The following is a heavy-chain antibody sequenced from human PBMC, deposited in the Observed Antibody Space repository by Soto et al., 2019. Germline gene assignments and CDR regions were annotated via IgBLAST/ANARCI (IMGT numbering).Heavy chain of an antibody. CDR1: GYSFTTYY. CDR3: TRYSSVWYGGFDY. Sequence: QVQLVQSGAEVKKPGASARVSCKASGYSFTTYYMHWVRQAPGQGLEWVGIINPRSGNTTYAQKFEGRITMTRDSSTSTVYMELSSLTSEDTAFYYYTRYSSVWYGGFDYWGQGTLVTVSS. D-gene: IGHD6-19*01. CDR2: INPRSGNT. J-gene: IGHJ4*02. V-gene: IGHV1-46*03.